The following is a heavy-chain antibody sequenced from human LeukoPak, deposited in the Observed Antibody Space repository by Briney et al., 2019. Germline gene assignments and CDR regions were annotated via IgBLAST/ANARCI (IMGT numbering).Heavy chain of an antibody. CDR2: INPDSGST. CDR1: GYTFTSYH. D-gene: IGHD1-1*01. CDR3: ARESELERVPRWFDP. Sequence: ASVKVSCKASGYTFTSYHMHWVRQAPGQGLEWMGIINPDSGSTSYAQKFQGRVTMTRDTSTSTVYMELSSLRSEDTAVCYCARESELERVPRWFDPWGQGTLVTVSS. J-gene: IGHJ5*02. V-gene: IGHV1-46*01.